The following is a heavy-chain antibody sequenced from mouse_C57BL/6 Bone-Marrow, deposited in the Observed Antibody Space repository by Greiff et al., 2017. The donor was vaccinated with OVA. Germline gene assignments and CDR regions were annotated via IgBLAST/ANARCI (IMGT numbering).Heavy chain of an antibody. CDR1: GFTFSSYT. V-gene: IGHV5-9*01. Sequence: EVKLMESGGGLVKPGGSLKLSCEASGFTFSSYTMSWVRQTPEKRLEWVATISGGGGNTYYPDSVKGRFTISRDNAKNTLYLQMSSLRSEDTALYYCARHGGYYYDDFDYWGQGTTLTVSS. J-gene: IGHJ2*01. CDR3: ARHGGYYYDDFDY. CDR2: ISGGGGNT. D-gene: IGHD1-1*01.